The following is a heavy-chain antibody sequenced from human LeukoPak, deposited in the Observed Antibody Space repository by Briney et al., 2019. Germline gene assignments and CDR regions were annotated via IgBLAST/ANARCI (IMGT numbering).Heavy chain of an antibody. J-gene: IGHJ1*01. CDR3: AKPVDGASVQRYFQH. D-gene: IGHD1-1*01. Sequence: GGSLRLSCAASGFTFSRYAMSWVRQAPGKEREWVSAISGGGDNTYYADSVRGRFTISRDNSKNTLFLQMNSLRAEDTAIYYCAKPVDGASVQRYFQHWGQGTLVTVSS. CDR2: ISGGGDNT. CDR1: GFTFSRYA. V-gene: IGHV3-23*01.